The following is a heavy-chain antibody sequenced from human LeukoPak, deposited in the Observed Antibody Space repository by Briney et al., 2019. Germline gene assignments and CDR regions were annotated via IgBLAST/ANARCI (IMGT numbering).Heavy chain of an antibody. Sequence: KPSETLFLTCVVYGASFSGNYWTWIRQPPEKGLEWIGEINHSGSTNYNPSLKSRVTMSVDTSKNQFSLKLSSVTAADTAVYFCARGDCSSTTCFHYYFDYWGQGTLVTVSS. CDR2: INHSGST. D-gene: IGHD2-2*01. V-gene: IGHV4-34*01. CDR3: ARGDCSSTTCFHYYFDY. J-gene: IGHJ4*02. CDR1: GASFSGNY.